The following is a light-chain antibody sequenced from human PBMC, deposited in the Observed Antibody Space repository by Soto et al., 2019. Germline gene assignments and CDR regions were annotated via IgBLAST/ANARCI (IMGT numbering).Light chain of an antibody. Sequence: QSALTQPASVSGSPGQSVTISCTGTSSDVSAYNYVSWYQQHPGKAPKVLIFDVINRPSGVSNRFSGSKSANTASLTISGLQAEDEADYFCFSYTTSSTAVFGGGTQLTVL. J-gene: IGLJ7*01. CDR3: FSYTTSSTAV. CDR2: DVI. V-gene: IGLV2-14*01. CDR1: SSDVSAYNY.